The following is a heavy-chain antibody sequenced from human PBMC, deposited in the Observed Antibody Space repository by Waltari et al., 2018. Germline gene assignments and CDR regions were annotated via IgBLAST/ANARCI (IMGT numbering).Heavy chain of an antibody. D-gene: IGHD6-19*01. V-gene: IGHV5-51*03. J-gene: IGHJ4*02. CDR1: GYSFTNYW. Sequence: EVQLVQSGAEVKKPGESLKISCKGSGYSFTNYWIGWVRQMPGKGLEWMGVTYPGDSDTRHSPSFQGQVTTSADKSISTAHLQWSSLKASDTAMYYCATHARSSGWDFDYWGQGTLVTVSS. CDR2: TYPGDSDT. CDR3: ATHARSSGWDFDY.